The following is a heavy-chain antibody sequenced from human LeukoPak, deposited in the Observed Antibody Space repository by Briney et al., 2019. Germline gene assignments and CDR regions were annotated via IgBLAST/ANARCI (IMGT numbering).Heavy chain of an antibody. V-gene: IGHV4-30-4*08. CDR1: GGSISSGDYY. D-gene: IGHD2-2*01. CDR2: IYNSGST. CDR3: ASTNCSSARCYGANWFDP. J-gene: IGHJ5*02. Sequence: SETLSLTCSVSGGSISSGDYYWSWIRQPPGNGLEWIGHIYNSGSTFHYTPSLKSRVTISVDTSKNQFSLRLSSVTAADTAVYYCASTNCSSARCYGANWFDPWGQGTLVTVSS.